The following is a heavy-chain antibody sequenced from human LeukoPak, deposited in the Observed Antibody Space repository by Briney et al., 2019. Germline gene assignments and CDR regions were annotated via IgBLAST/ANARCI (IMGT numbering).Heavy chain of an antibody. J-gene: IGHJ5*02. D-gene: IGHD2-15*01. V-gene: IGHV4-34*01. Sequence: SGTLSLTCAVYGGSFSGYYWNWIRRPPGKGLEWIGEISHSGSTNYNPSLKSRVTISVDTSKNQFSLKLSSVTAADTAVYYCASSYCSGGGCYSDWFDPWGQGTLVTVSS. CDR1: GGSFSGYY. CDR2: ISHSGST. CDR3: ASSYCSGGGCYSDWFDP.